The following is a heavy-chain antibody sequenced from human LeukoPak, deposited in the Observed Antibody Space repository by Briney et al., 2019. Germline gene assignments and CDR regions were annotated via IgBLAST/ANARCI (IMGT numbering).Heavy chain of an antibody. D-gene: IGHD3-3*01. Sequence: PSETLSLTCAVYGGSFSGYYWSWIRQPPGKGLEWIGYIYSSGSTNYNPSLKSRVAMSVDTSKNQFSLKVSSVTAADTAVYYCARGIRFFSAHNWFDPWGQGTLVTVSS. CDR1: GGSFSGYY. CDR2: IYSSGST. J-gene: IGHJ5*02. V-gene: IGHV4-59*01. CDR3: ARGIRFFSAHNWFDP.